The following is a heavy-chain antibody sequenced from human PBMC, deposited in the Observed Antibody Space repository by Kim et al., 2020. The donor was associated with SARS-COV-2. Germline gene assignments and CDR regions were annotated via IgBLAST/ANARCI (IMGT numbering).Heavy chain of an antibody. Sequence: GGSLRLSCAASGFAFSTYGMSWVRQAPGKGLEWVSAISGSSGSTYYADAVKGRFTLSRDTSKNTLDLQMNSLRAEDTAVYYCAKILWSSGYYIFDYWGQGTLVTVSS. V-gene: IGHV3-23*01. J-gene: IGHJ4*02. D-gene: IGHD3-22*01. CDR2: ISGSSGST. CDR1: GFAFSTYG. CDR3: AKILWSSGYYIFDY.